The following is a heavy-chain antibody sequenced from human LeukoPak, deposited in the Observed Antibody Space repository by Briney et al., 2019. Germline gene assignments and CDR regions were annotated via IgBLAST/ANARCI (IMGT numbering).Heavy chain of an antibody. V-gene: IGHV4-59*01. J-gene: IGHJ4*02. CDR3: ARGGAIRFDY. D-gene: IGHD2-2*02. Sequence: SETLSLTCTVSGGSISSYYWSWIRQPPGKGLEWIGYIYYSGSTNYNPSLKSRVTISVDTSMNQFSLKLSSVTAADTAVYYCARGGAIRFDYWGQGTLVTVSS. CDR2: IYYSGST. CDR1: GGSISSYY.